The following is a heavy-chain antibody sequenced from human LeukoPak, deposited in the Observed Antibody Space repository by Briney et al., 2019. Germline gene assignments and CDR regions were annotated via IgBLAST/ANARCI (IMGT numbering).Heavy chain of an antibody. CDR1: GFTLSSYS. D-gene: IGHD1-26*01. V-gene: IGHV3-23*01. CDR3: AKAGRGSYRDAFDI. J-gene: IGHJ3*02. CDR2: IRGSGTGT. Sequence: GGSLRLSCAASGFTLSSYSMSWVRQAPGKGLEWVSSIRGSGTGTHYADSVKGRFTISRDNSKNTLYLQMNSLKVEDTAVYYCAKAGRGSYRDAFDIWGQGTMVTVSS.